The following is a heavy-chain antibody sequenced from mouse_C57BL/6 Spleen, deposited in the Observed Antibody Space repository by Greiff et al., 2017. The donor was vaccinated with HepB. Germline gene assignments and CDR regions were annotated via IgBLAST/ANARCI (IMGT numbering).Heavy chain of an antibody. CDR2: IRSKSNNYAT. CDR1: GFSFNTYA. V-gene: IGHV10-1*01. J-gene: IGHJ2*01. D-gene: IGHD1-3*01. CDR3: VRQGGKEGFDY. Sequence: EVKLMESGGGLVQPKGSLKLSCAASGFSFNTYAMNWVRQAPGKGLEWVARIRSKSNNYATYYADSVKDRFTISRDDSESMLYLQMNNLKTEDTAMYYCVRQGGKEGFDYWGQGTTLTVSS.